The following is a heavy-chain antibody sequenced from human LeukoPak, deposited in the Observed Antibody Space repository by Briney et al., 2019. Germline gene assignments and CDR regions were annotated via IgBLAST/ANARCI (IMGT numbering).Heavy chain of an antibody. V-gene: IGHV4-39*07. CDR2: IYYSGST. D-gene: IGHD2-2*01. J-gene: IGHJ4*02. CDR1: GGSISSSSYY. Sequence: PSETLSLTCTVSGGSISSSSYYWGWIRQPPGKGLEWIGSIYYSGSTYHNPSLKSRVTISVDTSKNQFSLKLSSVTAADTAVYYCARGVVPAVAFDYWGQGTLVTVSS. CDR3: ARGVVPAVAFDY.